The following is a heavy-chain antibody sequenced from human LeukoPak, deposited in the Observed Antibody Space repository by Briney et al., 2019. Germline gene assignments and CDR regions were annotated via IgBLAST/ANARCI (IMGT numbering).Heavy chain of an antibody. J-gene: IGHJ4*02. CDR1: GFTFSSYA. Sequence: HPGGSLRLSCAASGFTFSSYAMSWVRQAPGKGLEWVSAISGSGGSTYYADSVKGRFTISRDNSKNTLYLQMNSLRAEDTAVYYCAKDGFSYYDFWSGYYTPDYWGQGTLVTVSS. V-gene: IGHV3-23*01. D-gene: IGHD3-3*01. CDR3: AKDGFSYYDFWSGYYTPDY. CDR2: ISGSGGST.